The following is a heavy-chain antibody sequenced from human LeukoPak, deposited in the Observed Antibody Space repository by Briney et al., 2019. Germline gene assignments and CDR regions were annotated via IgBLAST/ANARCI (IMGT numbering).Heavy chain of an antibody. J-gene: IGHJ4*02. CDR1: GFTFSSYA. CDR2: ISYDGSNK. Sequence: GGSLRLSCAASGFTFSSYAMHWVRQAPGKGLEWVAVISYDGSNKYYAHSVKGRFTISRDNSKNTLYLQMNSLRAEDTAVYYFAREKGAVVPPADRYCRGGSCYSGSPYFDYWGQGTLVTVSS. CDR3: AREKGAVVPPADRYCRGGSCYSGSPYFDY. D-gene: IGHD2-15*01. V-gene: IGHV3-30*04.